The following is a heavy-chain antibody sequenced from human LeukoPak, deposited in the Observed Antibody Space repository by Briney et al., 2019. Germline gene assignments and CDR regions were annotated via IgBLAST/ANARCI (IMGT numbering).Heavy chain of an antibody. CDR2: IESDGTST. CDR3: ARDQYSSTWYRGAFDV. J-gene: IGHJ3*01. V-gene: IGHV3-74*01. Sequence: GGSLRLSCAASGFTFTTSRMHWFRQAPGKGLVWVSPIESDGTSTTYADSVKGRFTISRDNAKNTLYLQMNSLRAEDTAVYYCARDQYSSTWYRGAFDVWGQGTMVSVSS. CDR1: GFTFTTSR. D-gene: IGHD6-13*01.